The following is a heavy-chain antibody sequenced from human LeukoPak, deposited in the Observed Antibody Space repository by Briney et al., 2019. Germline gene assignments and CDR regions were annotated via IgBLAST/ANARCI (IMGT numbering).Heavy chain of an antibody. CDR2: IPILGIA. CDR3: ARERQYYYDSTHYFDY. Sequence: IPILGIANYAQKFQGRVTITADKSTSTAYMELSSLRSEDTAVYYCARERQYYYDSTHYFDYWGQGTLVTVSS. V-gene: IGHV1-69*04. J-gene: IGHJ4*02. D-gene: IGHD3-22*01.